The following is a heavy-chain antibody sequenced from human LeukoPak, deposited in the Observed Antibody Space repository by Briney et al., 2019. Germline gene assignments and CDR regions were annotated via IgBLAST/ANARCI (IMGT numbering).Heavy chain of an antibody. D-gene: IGHD1-20*01. CDR1: GFTFSSYA. CDR2: ISGSGGSR. J-gene: IGHJ4*02. CDR3: AARMGNNWNTLDY. Sequence: GGSLRLSCAASGFTFSSYALSWVRQAPGKGLEWVSAISGSGGSRYYADSVKGRFTISRDNSKNTLYLQTSSLRAEDTAVYYCAARMGNNWNTLDYWGQGTLVTVSS. V-gene: IGHV3-23*01.